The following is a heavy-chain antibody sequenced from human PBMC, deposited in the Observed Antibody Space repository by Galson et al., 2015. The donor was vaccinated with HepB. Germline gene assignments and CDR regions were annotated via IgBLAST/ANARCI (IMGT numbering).Heavy chain of an antibody. V-gene: IGHV3-33*01. Sequence: SLRLSCAASGFTLSSYGMHWVRQAPGKGLEWVAVIWYDGSNKYYADSVKGRFTISRDNSKNTLYLQMNSLRAEDTAVYYCARDDSSGYYYNLDYWGQGTLVTVSS. CDR2: IWYDGSNK. CDR3: ARDDSSGYYYNLDY. CDR1: GFTLSSYG. J-gene: IGHJ4*02. D-gene: IGHD3-22*01.